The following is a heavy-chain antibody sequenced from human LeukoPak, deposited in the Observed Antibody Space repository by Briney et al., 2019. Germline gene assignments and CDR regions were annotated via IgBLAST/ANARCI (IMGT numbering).Heavy chain of an antibody. CDR2: IYHTGYT. CDR3: ARDRDFDSSGYDLDGGPLTLEY. Sequence: SQTLSLTCTVSGRPISSGNYYWTWIRQPPGGGLEWIAYIYHTGYTFYNPSLKIRVTLSVDTSRNQFSLKLTSVTAADTAVYFCARDRDFDSSGYDLDGGPLTLEYWGQGSLVTVSS. V-gene: IGHV4-30-4*01. CDR1: GRPISSGNYY. J-gene: IGHJ4*02. D-gene: IGHD3-22*01.